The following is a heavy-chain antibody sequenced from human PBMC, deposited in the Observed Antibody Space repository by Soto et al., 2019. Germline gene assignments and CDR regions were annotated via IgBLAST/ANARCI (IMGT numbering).Heavy chain of an antibody. CDR1: GYTYTSYA. D-gene: IGHD2-15*01. CDR3: ARSPDCSGGSCYSWNWFDP. Sequence: ASVNVSCKASGYTYTSYAMHWVRQAPGQRLEWMGWINAGNGNTKYSQKFQGRVTITRDTSASTAYMELSSLRSEDTAVYYCARSPDCSGGSCYSWNWFDPWGQGTLVTVSS. CDR2: INAGNGNT. J-gene: IGHJ5*02. V-gene: IGHV1-3*01.